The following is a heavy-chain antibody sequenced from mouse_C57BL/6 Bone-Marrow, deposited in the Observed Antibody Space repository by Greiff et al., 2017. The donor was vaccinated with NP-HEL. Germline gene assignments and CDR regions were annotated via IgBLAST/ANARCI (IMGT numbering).Heavy chain of an antibody. V-gene: IGHV5-6*02. CDR1: GFTFSSYG. J-gene: IGHJ2*01. Sequence: EVKLVESGGDLVKPGGSLKLSCAASGFTFSSYGMSWVRQTPDKRLEWVATISSGGSYTYYPDSVQGRFTISRDNAKNTLYLQMSSLKSEDTAMDYCARRGGYYFDYWGQGTTLTVSS. CDR2: ISSGGSYT. CDR3: ARRGGYYFDY.